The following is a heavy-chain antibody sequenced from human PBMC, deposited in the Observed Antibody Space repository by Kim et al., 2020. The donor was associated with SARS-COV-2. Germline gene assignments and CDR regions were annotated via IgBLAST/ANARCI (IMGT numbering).Heavy chain of an antibody. J-gene: IGHJ4*02. CDR3: ARETLGQQLYYFDY. V-gene: IGHV4-59*01. Sequence: NPPLKRRVTISVDTSKNPFSLKLSSVTAADTAVYYCARETLGQQLYYFDYWGQGTLVTVSS. D-gene: IGHD6-13*01.